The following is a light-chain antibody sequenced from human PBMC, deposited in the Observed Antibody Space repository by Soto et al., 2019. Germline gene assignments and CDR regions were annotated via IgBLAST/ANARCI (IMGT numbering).Light chain of an antibody. Sequence: QSVLTQPASVSGSPGQSIALSCTGTSSDVGGYNYVSWYQHHPGKAPKLMIYDVTNRPSGVSNRFSGSKSGNTASLTISGLQAEDEADYYCSSYTSSGTVVFGGGTQLTVL. CDR3: SSYTSSGTVV. J-gene: IGLJ2*01. CDR1: SSDVGGYNY. CDR2: DVT. V-gene: IGLV2-14*03.